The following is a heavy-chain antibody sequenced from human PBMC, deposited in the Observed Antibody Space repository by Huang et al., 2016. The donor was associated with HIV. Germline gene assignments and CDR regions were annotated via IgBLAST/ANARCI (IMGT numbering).Heavy chain of an antibody. V-gene: IGHV3-23*01. CDR2: SSGSSGNT. Sequence: EVQLLESGGGLVQPGGSLRLSCTASEFTWSSYGMSWVRQASECRWGSYGMGWVRQAPGKGLEWVSTSSGSSGNTYYADSVKGRFTISRDKSKNTLYLQMNSLRAEDTAVYFCAKKGGLTGFQPLDYWGQGTQVTVSS. D-gene: IGHD2-8*02. CDR1: EFTWSSYG. J-gene: IGHJ4*02. CDR3: AKKGGLTGFQPLDY.